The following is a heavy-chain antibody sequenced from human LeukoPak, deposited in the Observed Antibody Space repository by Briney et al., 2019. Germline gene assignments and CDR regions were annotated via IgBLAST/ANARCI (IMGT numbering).Heavy chain of an antibody. J-gene: IGHJ6*03. CDR3: ARGYSSSWPYYYYMDV. D-gene: IGHD6-13*01. CDR2: IYHSGTT. CDR1: GGSISSYY. V-gene: IGHV4-59*01. Sequence: SETLSLTCTVSGGSISSYYWSWIRQPPGKGLEWIGYIYHSGTTNYNPPLKSRATISINTSKNQFSLKMSSVTAADTAVYYCARGYSSSWPYYYYMDVWGKGTTVTVSS.